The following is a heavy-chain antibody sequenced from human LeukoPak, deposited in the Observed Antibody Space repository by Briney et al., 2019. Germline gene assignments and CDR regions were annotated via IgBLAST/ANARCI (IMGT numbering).Heavy chain of an antibody. D-gene: IGHD3-10*01. CDR2: ISNSDTTI. J-gene: IGHJ6*02. Sequence: GGSLGLSCAASEFTFRSYEVNWVRQAPGKGLEWISYISNSDTTIDYADSVKGRFTISRDNAKNSLYLQMNSLRVEDTAVYYCARGLVGYYAMDVWGQGTTVTVSS. CDR3: ARGLVGYYAMDV. CDR1: EFTFRSYE. V-gene: IGHV3-48*03.